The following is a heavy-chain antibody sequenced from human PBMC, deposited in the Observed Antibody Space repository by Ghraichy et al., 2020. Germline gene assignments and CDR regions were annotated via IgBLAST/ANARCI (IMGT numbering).Heavy chain of an antibody. CDR1: GFTFSSYA. CDR2: ISGSGGST. D-gene: IGHD1-26*01. V-gene: IGHV3-23*01. Sequence: GGSLRLSCAASGFTFSSYAMSWVRQAPGKGLEWVSAISGSGGSTYYADSVKGRFTISRDNSKNTLYLQMNSLRAEDTAVYYCAKIGVAAEWELPMGYFDYWGQGTLVTVSS. CDR3: AKIGVAAEWELPMGYFDY. J-gene: IGHJ4*02.